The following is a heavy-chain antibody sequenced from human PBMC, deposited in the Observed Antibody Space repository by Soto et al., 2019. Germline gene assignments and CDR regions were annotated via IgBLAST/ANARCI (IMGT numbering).Heavy chain of an antibody. Sequence: GGSLRLSCAASGFTFSNYGMQWVRQAPGKGLEWVAVISSDGSTTYYADSVKGRFTISRDNSKNTLELQMNSLRAEDTAVYFCAKEKTAYTSSSYDSWGQGTLVTVSS. V-gene: IGHV3-30*18. J-gene: IGHJ4*02. CDR2: ISSDGSTT. D-gene: IGHD6-6*01. CDR1: GFTFSNYG. CDR3: AKEKTAYTSSSYDS.